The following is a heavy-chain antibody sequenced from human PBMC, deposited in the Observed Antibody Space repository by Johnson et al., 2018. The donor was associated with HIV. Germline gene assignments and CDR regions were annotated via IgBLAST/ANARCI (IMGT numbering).Heavy chain of an antibody. CDR2: IRYDGSDK. CDR3: ANVGGTTSLRDAFDI. V-gene: IGHV3-30*02. D-gene: IGHD1-26*01. CDR1: GFTSSSYG. J-gene: IGHJ3*02. Sequence: QVQLVESGGGLVQPGGSLRLSCAASGFTSSSYGMHWVRRTPGKGLEWVAFIRYDGSDKYYADSVKGRFTISRDNSKNTLYLQMNSLRAEDTAVYYCANVGGTTSLRDAFDIWGQGTMVTVSS.